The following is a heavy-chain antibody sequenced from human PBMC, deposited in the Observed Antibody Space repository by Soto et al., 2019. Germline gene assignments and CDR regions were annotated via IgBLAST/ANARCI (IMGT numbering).Heavy chain of an antibody. Sequence: GGSLRLSCAASGFTFSNAWMNWVRQAPGKGLEWVGRIKSKTDGGTTDYAAPVKGRFTISRDDSKNTLYLQMNSLKTEDTAVYYCTTEPYYYDSREPPPDAFDIWGQGTMVTVSS. CDR1: GFTFSNAW. J-gene: IGHJ3*02. D-gene: IGHD3-22*01. V-gene: IGHV3-15*07. CDR3: TTEPYYYDSREPPPDAFDI. CDR2: IKSKTDGGTT.